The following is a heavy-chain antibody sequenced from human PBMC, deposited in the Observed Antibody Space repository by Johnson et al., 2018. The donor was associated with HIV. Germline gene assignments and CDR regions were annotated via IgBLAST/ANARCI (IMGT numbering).Heavy chain of an antibody. J-gene: IGHJ3*01. D-gene: IGHD1-26*01. CDR2: IRYDGSNK. Sequence: VQLVESGGGVVQPGGSLRLSCVASGFHFSNYGMHWVRKAPGKGLAWVACIRYDGSNKYYADSVTGRFTISRDNAKKHLYLQMNSLRGEDTALYYCARVVAFGWELNDAFEFWGQGTMVTVSS. CDR1: GFHFSNYG. V-gene: IGHV3-30*02. CDR3: ARVVAFGWELNDAFEF.